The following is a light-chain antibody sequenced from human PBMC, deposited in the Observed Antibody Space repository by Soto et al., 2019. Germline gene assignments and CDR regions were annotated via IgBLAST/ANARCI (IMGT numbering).Light chain of an antibody. Sequence: QSVLTQPASVSGSPGQSITISCTGTSSDVGGYNYVSWYQQHPGKAPKLMIYDVSNRPSGVSNRFSGSKSGNTASLTISGLQAEDEADYYCSSYTSYVVFGGGTQLTVL. CDR3: SSYTSYVV. CDR2: DVS. V-gene: IGLV2-14*01. CDR1: SSDVGGYNY. J-gene: IGLJ2*01.